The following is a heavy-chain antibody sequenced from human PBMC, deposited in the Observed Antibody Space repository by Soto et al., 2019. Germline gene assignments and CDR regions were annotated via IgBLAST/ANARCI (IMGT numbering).Heavy chain of an antibody. Sequence: QVQLVESGGGVVQPGRSLRLSCVASGFTFSSYGMHWVRQAPGKGLEWVAIISYDGSNTYYADSVKGRFTISRDNSKNTLYLPMNSLRAEDTSVYYCAKEGGLSGIYYISSSYYCDYWGQGTLVNVSS. CDR1: GFTFSSYG. V-gene: IGHV3-30*18. CDR3: AKEGGLSGIYYISSSYYCDY. J-gene: IGHJ4*02. CDR2: ISYDGSNT. D-gene: IGHD1-26*01.